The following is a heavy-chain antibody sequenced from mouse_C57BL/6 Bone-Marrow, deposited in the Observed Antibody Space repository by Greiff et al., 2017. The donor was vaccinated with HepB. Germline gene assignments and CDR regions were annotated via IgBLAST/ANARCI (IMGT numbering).Heavy chain of an antibody. J-gene: IGHJ3*01. V-gene: IGHV14-4*01. Sequence: VQLQQSGAELVRPGASVKLSCTASGFNIKDDYMHWVKQRPEQGLEWIGWIDPENGDTEYASKFKGKATITADTSSNTAYLQLSSLTSEDTAVYYCTFYYGSSFFAYWGQGTLVTVSA. CDR1: GFNIKDDY. CDR2: IDPENGDT. CDR3: TFYYGSSFFAY. D-gene: IGHD1-1*01.